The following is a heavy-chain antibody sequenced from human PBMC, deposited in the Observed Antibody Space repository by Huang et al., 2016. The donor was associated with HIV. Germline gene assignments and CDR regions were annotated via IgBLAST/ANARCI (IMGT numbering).Heavy chain of an antibody. Sequence: QVQLVESGGGVVQPGRSLRLSCAASGFTFSSYAMHWVRQAPGKGGEWVAVISYDGSNKYYADSVKGRFTISRDNSKNTLYLQMNSLRAEDTAVYYCARDAYYDYVWGSYRKYYYYYMDVWGKGTTVTVSS. CDR3: ARDAYYDYVWGSYRKYYYYYMDV. CDR2: ISYDGSNK. D-gene: IGHD3-16*02. CDR1: GFTFSSYA. J-gene: IGHJ6*03. V-gene: IGHV3-30-3*01.